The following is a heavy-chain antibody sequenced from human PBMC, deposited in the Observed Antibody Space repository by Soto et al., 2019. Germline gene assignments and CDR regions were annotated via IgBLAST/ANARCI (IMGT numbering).Heavy chain of an antibody. Sequence: QVQLVQSGAEVKKPGSSVKVSCKASGGTFSSYAISWVRQAPGQGLERMGGIIPIFGTANYAQKFQGRVTITADESTSTAYMELSSLRSEDTAVYYCARVHVDRAAAGIYVYWGQGTLVTVSS. CDR3: ARVHVDRAAAGIYVY. D-gene: IGHD6-13*01. CDR1: GGTFSSYA. CDR2: IIPIFGTA. V-gene: IGHV1-69*01. J-gene: IGHJ4*02.